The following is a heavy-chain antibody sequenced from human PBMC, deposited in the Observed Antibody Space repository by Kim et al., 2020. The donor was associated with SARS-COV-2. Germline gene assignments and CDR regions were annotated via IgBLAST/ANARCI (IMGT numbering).Heavy chain of an antibody. D-gene: IGHD3-16*01. CDR3: ARHDGGLDGDNPIDY. Sequence: GESLKISCKGSGYSFTSYWIGWVRQMPGKGLEWMGIIYPGDSDTRYSPSFQGQVTISADKSISTAYLQWSSLKASETAMYYCARHDGGLDGDNPIDYWGQGTLVTVSS. V-gene: IGHV5-51*01. J-gene: IGHJ4*02. CDR1: GYSFTSYW. CDR2: IYPGDSDT.